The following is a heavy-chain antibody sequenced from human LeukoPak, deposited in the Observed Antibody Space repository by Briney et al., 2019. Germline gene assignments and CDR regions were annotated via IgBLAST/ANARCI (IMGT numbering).Heavy chain of an antibody. J-gene: IGHJ4*02. Sequence: GGSLRLSCAASGFTFSNAWMSWVRQAPGKGLEWVGRIKSKTDGGTTDYAAPVKGRFTISRDDSKNTLYLQMNSLKTEDTAVYYCTTEYYYDSSGYHVDYWGQGTLVTVSS. CDR3: TTEYYYDSSGYHVDY. CDR1: GFTFSNAW. CDR2: IKSKTDGGTT. D-gene: IGHD3-22*01. V-gene: IGHV3-15*01.